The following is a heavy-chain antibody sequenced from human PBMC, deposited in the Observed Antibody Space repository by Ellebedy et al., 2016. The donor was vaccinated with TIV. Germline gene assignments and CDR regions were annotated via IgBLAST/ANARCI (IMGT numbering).Heavy chain of an antibody. J-gene: IGHJ6*02. Sequence: GSLRLXXAVSGGSISSSSYYWSWIRQPPGKGLEWIGYIYYSGSTNYNPSLKSRVNISVDTSKNQFSLKLSSVTAADTAVYYCARSLAASDKVTYYFGMDVWGQGTTVTVSS. D-gene: IGHD6-13*01. CDR2: IYYSGST. CDR3: ARSLAASDKVTYYFGMDV. V-gene: IGHV4-61*01. CDR1: GGSISSSSYY.